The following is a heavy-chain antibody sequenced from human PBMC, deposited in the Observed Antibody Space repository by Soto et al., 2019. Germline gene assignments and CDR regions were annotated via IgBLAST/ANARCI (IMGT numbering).Heavy chain of an antibody. CDR1: GFIFNNYA. D-gene: IGHD4-17*01. J-gene: IGHJ4*02. CDR3: ARGSYGDYIDS. Sequence: QVQLMESGRGVVQPGRSLRLSCAASGFIFNNYALHWVRQAPGKGLEWVAVVSYNGGNKYYADSVKGRFTISRDNSKNTLYLQMNSLRVEDTAVYYCARGSYGDYIDSWGQGILITVSS. CDR2: VSYNGGNK. V-gene: IGHV3-30-3*01.